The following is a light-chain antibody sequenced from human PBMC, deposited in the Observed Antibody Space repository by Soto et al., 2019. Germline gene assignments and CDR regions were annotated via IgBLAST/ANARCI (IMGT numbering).Light chain of an antibody. CDR2: EVT. Sequence: QSALTQPASVSGSPGQAITISCTGTGSDVGGYNHVSWYQQRPGKAPKFMIYEVTKRPSGVSHRFSGSKSGNAASLTISGLQAEDEADYYCSSFSNTTSRVFGTGAKVTV. CDR3: SSFSNTTSRV. V-gene: IGLV2-14*01. CDR1: GSDVGGYNH. J-gene: IGLJ1*01.